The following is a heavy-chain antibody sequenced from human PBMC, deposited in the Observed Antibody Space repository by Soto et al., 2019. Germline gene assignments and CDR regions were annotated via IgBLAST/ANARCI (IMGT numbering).Heavy chain of an antibody. CDR2: IYHSGST. Sequence: SETLSLTCGVSDYSISSGYYWAWIRQPPGKGLEWLGSIYHSGSTYQSPSLSSRVTISVDTSRNKFSLRLSSVTAADTAVYYCARDRDGYNYAFDIWGQGTVVTVSS. J-gene: IGHJ3*02. D-gene: IGHD5-12*01. CDR1: DYSISSGYY. CDR3: ARDRDGYNYAFDI. V-gene: IGHV4-38-2*02.